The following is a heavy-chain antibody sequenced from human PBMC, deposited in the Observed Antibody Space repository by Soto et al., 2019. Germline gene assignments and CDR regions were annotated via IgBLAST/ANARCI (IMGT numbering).Heavy chain of an antibody. V-gene: IGHV1-69*13. CDR2: IIPIFGTA. CDR3: ARAAPIAARTFYYGMDV. CDR1: GGTFSSYA. Sequence: GASVKVSCKASGGTFSSYAISWVRQAPGQGLEWMGGIIPIFGTANYAQKFQGRVTITADESTSTAYMELSSLRSEDTAVYYCARAAPIAARTFYYGMDVWGQGTTVTVSS. D-gene: IGHD6-6*01. J-gene: IGHJ6*02.